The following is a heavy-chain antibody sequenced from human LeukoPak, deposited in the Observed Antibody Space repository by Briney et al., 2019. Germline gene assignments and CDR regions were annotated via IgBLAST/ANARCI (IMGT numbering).Heavy chain of an antibody. CDR3: ARDPYSSGWYVIDY. J-gene: IGHJ4*02. CDR2: INPNSGGT. V-gene: IGHV1-2*02. D-gene: IGHD6-19*01. Sequence: ASVKVSCKASGYTFTGYYMHWVRQAPGQGLEWMGWINPNSGGTNHAQKFQGRVTMTRDTSISTAYMELSRLRSDDTAVYYCARDPYSSGWYVIDYWGQGTLVTVSS. CDR1: GYTFTGYY.